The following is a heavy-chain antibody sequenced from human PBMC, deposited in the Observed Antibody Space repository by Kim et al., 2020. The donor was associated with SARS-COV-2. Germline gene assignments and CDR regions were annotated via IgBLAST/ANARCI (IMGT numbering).Heavy chain of an antibody. V-gene: IGHV3-33*08. CDR2: IWYAGKNK. J-gene: IGHJ4*02. CDR3: AKSALGGYDLFDYFDD. D-gene: IGHD5-12*01. CDR1: GFPFGNYG. Sequence: GGSLRLSCAASGFPFGNYGMHWVRQAPGKGLEWVAVIWYAGKNKFYIDSVKGRFNISRDNSKDTLYLHMNNLRVDDTAVYYCAKSALGGYDLFDYFDDWGQGTQVIVSS.